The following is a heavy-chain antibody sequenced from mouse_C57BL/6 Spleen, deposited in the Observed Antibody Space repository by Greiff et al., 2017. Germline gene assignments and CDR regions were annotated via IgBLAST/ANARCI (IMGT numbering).Heavy chain of an antibody. CDR3: AREGYCDV. CDR1: GYSITSGYY. CDR2: ISYDGSN. J-gene: IGHJ1*03. V-gene: IGHV3-6*01. Sequence: EVQLQQSGPGLVKPSQSLSLTCSVTGYSITSGYYWNWIRQFPGNKLEWMGYISYDGSNNYNPSLKNRISITRDTSKNQFFLKLNSVTTEDTATYYWAREGYCDVWGTGTTVTVSS.